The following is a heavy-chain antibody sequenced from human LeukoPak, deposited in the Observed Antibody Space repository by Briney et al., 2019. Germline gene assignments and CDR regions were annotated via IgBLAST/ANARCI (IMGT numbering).Heavy chain of an antibody. CDR3: ARVGEGELGNWFDP. J-gene: IGHJ5*02. V-gene: IGHV3-23*01. D-gene: IGHD3-10*01. Sequence: GGSLRLSCAASGFTFSSYAVSWVRQAPGKGLEWVSAISGSGGSTYYADSMQGRLTISRDKSKNTVFLQMNSLRAEDTAMYYCARVGEGELGNWFDPWGQGTLVTVSS. CDR2: ISGSGGST. CDR1: GFTFSSYA.